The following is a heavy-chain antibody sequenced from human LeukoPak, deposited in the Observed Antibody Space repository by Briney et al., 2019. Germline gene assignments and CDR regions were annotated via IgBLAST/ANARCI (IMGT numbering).Heavy chain of an antibody. Sequence: SQTLSLTCALSGDIFSSYIAAWNWIRQSPSRGLEWLGRTYYRSKWYNDYAVSVKSRVTINPDTSKNQFSLQLNSVTPEDAAVYYCARDQDGMDVWGQGTTVTVSS. J-gene: IGHJ6*02. CDR1: GDIFSSYIAA. CDR2: TYYRSKWYN. CDR3: ARDQDGMDV. V-gene: IGHV6-1*01.